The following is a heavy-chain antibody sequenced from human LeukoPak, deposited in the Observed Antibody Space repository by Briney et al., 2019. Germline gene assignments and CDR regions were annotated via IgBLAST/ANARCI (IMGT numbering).Heavy chain of an antibody. CDR1: GFTFSSYS. D-gene: IGHD3-22*01. J-gene: IGHJ4*02. V-gene: IGHV3-48*04. CDR3: AREDYYDSSGYPPFDY. Sequence: PGGSLRLSCAASGFTFSSYSMNWVRQAPGKGLEWVSYISSSSSTIYYADSVKGRFTISRDNAKNSLYLQMNSLRAEDTAVYYCAREDYYDSSGYPPFDYWGQGTLVTVSS. CDR2: ISSSSSTI.